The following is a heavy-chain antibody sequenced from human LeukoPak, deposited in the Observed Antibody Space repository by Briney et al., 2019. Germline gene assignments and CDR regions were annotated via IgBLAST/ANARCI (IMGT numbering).Heavy chain of an antibody. V-gene: IGHV3-21*01. J-gene: IGHJ4*02. D-gene: IGHD3-22*01. CDR3: ARGQGWLSYFDY. Sequence: PGRSLRLSCAASGFTFSSYSMNWVRQAPGKGLEWVSSISSSSSYIYYADSVKGRFTISRDNAKNSLYLQMNSLRAEDTAVYYCARGQGWLSYFDYWGQGTLVTVSS. CDR2: ISSSSSYI. CDR1: GFTFSSYS.